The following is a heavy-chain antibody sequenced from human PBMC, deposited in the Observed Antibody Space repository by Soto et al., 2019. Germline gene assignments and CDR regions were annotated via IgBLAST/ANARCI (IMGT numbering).Heavy chain of an antibody. J-gene: IGHJ6*02. D-gene: IGHD6-13*01. CDR1: GGTFSSYA. CDR3: ARERSSSWPKYYYYGMDV. V-gene: IGHV1-69*13. Sequence: ASVKVSCKASGGTFSSYAISWVRQAPGQGLEWMGGIIPIFGTANYAQKFQGRVTITADESTSTAYMELSSLRSEDTAVYYCARERSSSWPKYYYYGMDVWGQGTKVTVSS. CDR2: IIPIFGTA.